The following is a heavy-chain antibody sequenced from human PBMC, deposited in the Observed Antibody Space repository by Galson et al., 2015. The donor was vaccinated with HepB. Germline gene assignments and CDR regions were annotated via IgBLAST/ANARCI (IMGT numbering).Heavy chain of an antibody. Sequence: SVKVSCKASGYTFTGYYMHWVRQAPGQGLEWMGWINPNSGGTNYAQKFQGWVTMTRDTSISTAYMELSRLRSDDTAVYYCARGPPITIFGVVITPHWYYYYMDVWGKGTTVTVSS. CDR2: INPNSGGT. J-gene: IGHJ6*03. CDR3: ARGPPITIFGVVITPHWYYYYMDV. V-gene: IGHV1-2*04. CDR1: GYTFTGYY. D-gene: IGHD3-3*01.